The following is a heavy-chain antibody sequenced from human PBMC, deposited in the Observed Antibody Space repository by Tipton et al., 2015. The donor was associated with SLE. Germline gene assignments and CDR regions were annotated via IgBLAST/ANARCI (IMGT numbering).Heavy chain of an antibody. CDR3: ARTLLYCSGGSCYSGYYGMDV. D-gene: IGHD2-15*01. Sequence: SLRLSCAASGFTVGSNYMNWVRQAPGKGLEWVSVIYSGGSTYYADSVKGRFTISRDNSKNTLFLQMNSLRAEDTAVYYCARTLLYCSGGSCYSGYYGMDVWGQGTTVTVSS. CDR1: GFTVGSNY. CDR2: IYSGGST. V-gene: IGHV3-66*02. J-gene: IGHJ6*02.